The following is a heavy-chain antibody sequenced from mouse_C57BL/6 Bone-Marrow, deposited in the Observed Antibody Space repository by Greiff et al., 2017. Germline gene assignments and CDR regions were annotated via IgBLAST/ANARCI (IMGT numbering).Heavy chain of an antibody. CDR3: TEEDGYSYWYGDV. CDR2: IRLKSDNYAT. CDR1: GFTFSNYW. Sequence: EVKLEESGGGLVQPGGSMKLSCVASGFTFSNYWMNWVRQSPEKGLEWGAPIRLKSDNYATHYAETVKGRFTISRDDAKSSVYLQMNNVRAEDTGIYYGTEEDGYSYWYGDVWGTETTVTVSS. J-gene: IGHJ1*03. V-gene: IGHV6-3*01. D-gene: IGHD2-3*01.